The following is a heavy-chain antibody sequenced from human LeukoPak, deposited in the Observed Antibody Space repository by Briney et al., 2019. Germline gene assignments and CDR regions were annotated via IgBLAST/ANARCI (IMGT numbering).Heavy chain of an antibody. CDR3: ARLGYCSGGSCSSFLFDY. CDR1: GGSFSGYY. Sequence: SETLSLTCAVYGGSFSGYYWSWIRQPPGKGLEWIGEINHSGSTNYNPSLKSRVTISVDTSKNQFSLKLSSVTAADTAVYYCARLGYCSGGSCSSFLFDYWGQGTLVTVSS. V-gene: IGHV4-34*01. D-gene: IGHD2-15*01. J-gene: IGHJ4*02. CDR2: INHSGST.